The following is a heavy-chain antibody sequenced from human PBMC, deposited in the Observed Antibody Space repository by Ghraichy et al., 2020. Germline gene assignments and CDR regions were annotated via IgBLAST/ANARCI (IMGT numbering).Heavy chain of an antibody. Sequence: GGSLRLSCAASGFTFSSFAMSWVRQAPGKGLEWVSGISGSGGSTYYVDSVKGRFTISRDNSKNTLYLQMNSLTAEDTAVYYCAKVALPYYYGSGSYYNVWGQGTQVTVSS. CDR3: AKVALPYYYGSGSYYNV. CDR1: GFTFSSFA. V-gene: IGHV3-23*01. CDR2: ISGSGGST. J-gene: IGHJ4*02. D-gene: IGHD3-10*01.